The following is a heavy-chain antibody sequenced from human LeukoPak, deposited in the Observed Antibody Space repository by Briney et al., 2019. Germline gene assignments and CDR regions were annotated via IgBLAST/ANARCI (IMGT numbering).Heavy chain of an antibody. J-gene: IGHJ2*01. D-gene: IGHD2-21*01. CDR3: SRVGSGTCGGASCYRPPYWYFDL. CDR2: INQDGNEK. CDR1: RFTFGSYW. V-gene: IGHV3-7*05. Sequence: GESVRLSCAASRFTFGSYWMNWVRQAPGKGLEWLAKINQDGNEKNYVDAVKDRLTISRDNANNPVYLQMNSLSTDDNAGYYCSRVGSGTCGGASCYRPPYWYFDLWGHGTQVTVSS.